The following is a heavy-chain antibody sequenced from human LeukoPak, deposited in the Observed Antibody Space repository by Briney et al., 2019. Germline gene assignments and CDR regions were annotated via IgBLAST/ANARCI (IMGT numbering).Heavy chain of an antibody. CDR3: ACGVDFSSGSKRGFDY. CDR1: GFTFSSYS. J-gene: IGHJ4*02. D-gene: IGHD3-3*01. CDR2: MSRSSDTI. Sequence: GGSLRLSCAASGFTFSSYSMNWVRQAPGKGLEWVSYMSRSSDTIYYADSVKGRFTISRDNAKSSLFLQINSLRAEDTAIYYCACGVDFSSGSKRGFDYWGLGTLVTVSS. V-gene: IGHV3-48*01.